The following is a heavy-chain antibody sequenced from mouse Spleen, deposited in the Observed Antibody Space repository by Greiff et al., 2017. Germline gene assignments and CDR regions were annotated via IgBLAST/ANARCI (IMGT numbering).Heavy chain of an antibody. V-gene: IGHV1-4*01. J-gene: IGHJ4*01. Sequence: QVQLKQSGAELARPGASVKMSCKASGYTFTSYTMHWVKQRPGQGLEWIGYINPSSGYTKYNQKFKDKATLTADKSSSTAYMQLSSLTSEDSAVYYCARGTKDAMDYWGQGTSVTVSS. CDR2: INPSSGYT. D-gene: IGHD3-3*01. CDR3: ARGTKDAMDY. CDR1: GYTFTSYT.